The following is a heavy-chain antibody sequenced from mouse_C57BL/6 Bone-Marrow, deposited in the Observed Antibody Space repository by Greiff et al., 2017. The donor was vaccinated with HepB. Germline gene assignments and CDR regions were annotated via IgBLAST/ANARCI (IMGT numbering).Heavy chain of an antibody. Sequence: VQLQQSGAELARPGASVKLSCKASGYTFTSYGISWVKQRTGQGLEWIGEIYPRSGNTYYNEKFKGKATLTADKSSSTAYMELRSLTSEDSAVYFCATEYYYGIPYAYWGQGTLVTVSA. CDR2: IYPRSGNT. CDR3: ATEYYYGIPYAY. D-gene: IGHD1-1*01. J-gene: IGHJ3*01. V-gene: IGHV1-81*01. CDR1: GYTFTSYG.